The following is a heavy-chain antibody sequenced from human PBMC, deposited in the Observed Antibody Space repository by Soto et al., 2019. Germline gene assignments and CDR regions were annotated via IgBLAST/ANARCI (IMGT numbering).Heavy chain of an antibody. CDR1: GFTFNTYG. J-gene: IGHJ5*02. CDR2: IWYDGSYR. D-gene: IGHD3-10*01. Sequence: QVQLVQSGGGVVQSGGSLRLSCISSGFTFNTYGMFWARQAPGTGLEWVAGIWYDGSYRYYVDSVKGRFTVSRDNSKNTVYLEMNNLRAEDTAVYYCARISGSGHLGWFDPWGQGTLVTVSS. CDR3: ARISGSGHLGWFDP. V-gene: IGHV3-33*01.